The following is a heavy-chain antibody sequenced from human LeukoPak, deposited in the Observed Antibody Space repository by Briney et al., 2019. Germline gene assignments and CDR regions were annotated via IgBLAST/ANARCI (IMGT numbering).Heavy chain of an antibody. Sequence: ASVKVSCKASGGTFSSYAISWVRQAPGQGLEWMGGIIPIFGTANYAQKFQGRVTITTDESTSTAYMELSSLRSEDTAVYYCAADLYYYDSSGYSGYYFDYWGQGTLVTVSS. V-gene: IGHV1-69*05. D-gene: IGHD3-22*01. CDR2: IIPIFGTA. J-gene: IGHJ4*02. CDR1: GGTFSSYA. CDR3: AADLYYYDSSGYSGYYFDY.